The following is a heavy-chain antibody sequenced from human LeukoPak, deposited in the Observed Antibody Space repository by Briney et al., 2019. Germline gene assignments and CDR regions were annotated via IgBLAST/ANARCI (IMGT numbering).Heavy chain of an antibody. V-gene: IGHV1-69*01. CDR1: GGTFSSYA. CDR3: ASPAAGTRIFDY. D-gene: IGHD6-13*01. Sequence: EASVKVSCKASGGTFSSYAISWVRQAPGQGLEWIGGIIPIFGTANYAQKFQGRVTITADESTSTAYMELSSLRSEDTAVYYCASPAAGTRIFDYWGQGTLVTVSS. CDR2: IIPIFGTA. J-gene: IGHJ4*02.